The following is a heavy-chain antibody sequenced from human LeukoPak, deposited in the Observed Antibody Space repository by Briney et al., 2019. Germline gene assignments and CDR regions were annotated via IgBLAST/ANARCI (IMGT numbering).Heavy chain of an antibody. J-gene: IGHJ5*02. CDR2: ISSSSTI. V-gene: IGHV3-48*04. CDR3: ARSGYQGYCSSTSCFKGTNWFDP. D-gene: IGHD2-2*01. Sequence: GGSLRLSCAASGFTFSSYSMNWVRQAPGKGLEWVSYISSSSTIYYADSVKGRFTISRDNAKNSLYLQMNSLRAEDTAVYYCARSGYQGYCSSTSCFKGTNWFDPWGQGTLVTVSS. CDR1: GFTFSSYS.